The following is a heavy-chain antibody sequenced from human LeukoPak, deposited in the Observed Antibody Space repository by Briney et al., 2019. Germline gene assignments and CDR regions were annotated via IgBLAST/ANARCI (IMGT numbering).Heavy chain of an antibody. V-gene: IGHV4-34*01. CDR1: GGSFSGYY. Sequence: SETLSLTCAVYGGSFSGYYWSWIRQPPGKGLERIGEINHSGSTNYNPSLKSRVTISVDKSKNQFSLRLSSVTAADTAVYFCARGGYYDSSGYSAAEYFQHWGQGTLVTVSS. CDR2: INHSGST. CDR3: ARGGYYDSSGYSAAEYFQH. D-gene: IGHD3-22*01. J-gene: IGHJ1*01.